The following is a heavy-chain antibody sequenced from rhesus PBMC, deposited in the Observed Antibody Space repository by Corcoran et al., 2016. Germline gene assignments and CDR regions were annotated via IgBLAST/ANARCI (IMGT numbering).Heavy chain of an antibody. CDR2: INHSKGDT. D-gene: IGHD5-24*01. CDR3: ARGWRYSGYRSFDY. V-gene: IGHV1S9*01. J-gene: IGHJ4*01. CDR1: GYTFTINS. Sequence: QVQLVQSGSEVKKPGTSVKLSCKASGYTFTINSKNWVRQAPGKVLEWLGWINHSKGDTDSAQKFQEGVTLTRETSTTTAYMELNSLRSEDTVVYYCARGWRYSGYRSFDYWGQGVLVTVSS.